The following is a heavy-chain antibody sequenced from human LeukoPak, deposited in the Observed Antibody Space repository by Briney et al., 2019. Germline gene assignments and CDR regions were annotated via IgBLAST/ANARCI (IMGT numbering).Heavy chain of an antibody. J-gene: IGHJ6*02. Sequence: ASVNVSCKASGYNFISNAMHWVRQAAGQRPEGMGWINVGNGNTDYSQKFQGRVTISRDTSASTAYMELSSLRSEDTAVYYCARGIYYGSGRGPMDVWGQGTTVTVSS. CDR3: ARGIYYGSGRGPMDV. V-gene: IGHV1-3*01. D-gene: IGHD3-10*01. CDR1: GYNFISNA. CDR2: INVGNGNT.